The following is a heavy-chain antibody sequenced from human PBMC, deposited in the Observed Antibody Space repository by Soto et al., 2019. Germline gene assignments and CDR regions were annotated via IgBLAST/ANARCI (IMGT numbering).Heavy chain of an antibody. CDR3: ARDQDAFDI. CDR1: GFTFSSYG. V-gene: IGHV3-30*03. J-gene: IGHJ3*02. CDR2: ISYDGSNK. Sequence: VGSLRLSCAASGFTFSSYGMHWVRQAPGKGLEWVAVISYDGSNKYYADSVKGRFTISRDNSKNTLYLQMNSLRAEDTAVYYCARDQDAFDIWGQGTMVTVSS.